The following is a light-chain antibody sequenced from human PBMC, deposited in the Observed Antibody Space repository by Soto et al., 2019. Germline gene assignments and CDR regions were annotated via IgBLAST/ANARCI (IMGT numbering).Light chain of an antibody. J-gene: IGKJ1*01. CDR2: KAS. Sequence: DIQMTQSPAPLSASVGDRVIITCRTSQSISNWLAWYQQKPGKAPTLIIYKASSLKSGVPSRFSGSGSGTEFTLTISRLQPDDFATYYCQQNNRYPWTLGEGTKVDIK. CDR1: QSISNW. V-gene: IGKV1-5*03. CDR3: QQNNRYPWT.